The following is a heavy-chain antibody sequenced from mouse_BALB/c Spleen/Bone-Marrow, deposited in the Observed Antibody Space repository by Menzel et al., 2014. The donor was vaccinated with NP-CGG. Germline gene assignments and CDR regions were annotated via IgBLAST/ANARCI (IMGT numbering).Heavy chain of an antibody. CDR3: ARRWLLPYAMDY. J-gene: IGHJ4*01. CDR2: ISGGGSYT. V-gene: IGHV5-9-2*01. D-gene: IGHD2-3*01. Sequence: EVQPVESGGGLVKSGGSLKLSCAASGFSFNSYGMSWVRQTPEKRLAWVATISGGGSYTFYPDSVKGRFTISRDNARNTLYLQMSSLRSEDTALYYCARRWLLPYAMDYWGQGTSVTVSS. CDR1: GFSFNSYG.